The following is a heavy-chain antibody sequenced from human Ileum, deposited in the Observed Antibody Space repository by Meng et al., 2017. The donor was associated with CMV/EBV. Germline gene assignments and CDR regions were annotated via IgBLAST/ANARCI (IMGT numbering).Heavy chain of an antibody. V-gene: IGHV1-2*02. CDR1: GYTFTAYY. CDR3: ARGPSRTATSNWFDP. J-gene: IGHJ5*02. D-gene: IGHD5-18*01. Sequence: ASVKVSCKASGYTFTAYYIHWVRQAPGQGLEWMGWINPNSGGTNYAQKCQGRVTMNRDTSISTAYMELSSLRSDDTAVYYCARGPSRTATSNWFDPWGQGTLVTVSS. CDR2: INPNSGGT.